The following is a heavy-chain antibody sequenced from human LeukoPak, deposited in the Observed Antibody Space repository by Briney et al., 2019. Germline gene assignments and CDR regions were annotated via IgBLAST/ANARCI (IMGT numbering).Heavy chain of an antibody. V-gene: IGHV1-69*13. D-gene: IGHD4-11*01. CDR1: GGTFSSYA. J-gene: IGHJ3*02. Sequence: SVKVSCKASGGTFSSYAISWVRRAPGQGLEWMGGIIPIFGTANYAQKFQGRVTITADESTSTAYMELSSLRSEDTAVYYCARVHDYPGAFDIWGQGTMVTVSS. CDR3: ARVHDYPGAFDI. CDR2: IIPIFGTA.